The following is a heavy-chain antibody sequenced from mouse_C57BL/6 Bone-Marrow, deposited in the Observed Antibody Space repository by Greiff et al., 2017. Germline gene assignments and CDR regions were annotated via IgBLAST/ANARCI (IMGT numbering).Heavy chain of an antibody. CDR2: IDPSDSYT. CDR1: GYTFTSYW. Sequence: VQLQQPGAELVMPGASVKLSCKASGYTFTSYWMHWVKQRPGQGLEWIGEIDPSDSYTNYNQKFKGKSTLTVDKSSSTAYMQLSSLTSEDSAVYYCAREGYGSSPYGYFDVGCTGTTVPVSS. CDR3: AREGYGSSPYGYFDV. D-gene: IGHD1-1*01. J-gene: IGHJ1*03. V-gene: IGHV1-69*01.